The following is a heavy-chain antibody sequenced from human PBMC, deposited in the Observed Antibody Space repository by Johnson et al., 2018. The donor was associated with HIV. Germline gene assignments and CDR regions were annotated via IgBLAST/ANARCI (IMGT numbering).Heavy chain of an antibody. CDR3: ARGSYYDSSGDAFDI. CDR1: GFTFSDYY. CDR2: ISSSGTTI. V-gene: IGHV3-11*04. D-gene: IGHD3-22*01. Sequence: QVQLVESGGGLVKPGGSLRLSCVASGFTFSDYYMSWIRQAPGQGLEWVSYISSSGTTIYSADSVQGRFTTSRDNAKNSLFLQMNSLRAEDTAVYYCARGSYYDSSGDAFDIWGQGTMVTVSS. J-gene: IGHJ3*02.